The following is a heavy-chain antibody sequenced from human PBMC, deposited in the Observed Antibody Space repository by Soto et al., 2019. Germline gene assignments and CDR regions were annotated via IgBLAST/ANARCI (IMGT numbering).Heavy chain of an antibody. CDR3: AREGPVAANYGMDV. CDR2: IIPIFATP. Sequence: SVKVSCKASGCTFSTYAISWVRQAPGQGLEWMGGIIPIFATPRYAQKFPVRVTVTADKTTSTDYMEXHSRRPEATAVYYCAREGPVAANYGMDVRGHGT. D-gene: IGHD6-19*01. J-gene: IGHJ6*02. CDR1: GCTFSTYA. V-gene: IGHV1-69*06.